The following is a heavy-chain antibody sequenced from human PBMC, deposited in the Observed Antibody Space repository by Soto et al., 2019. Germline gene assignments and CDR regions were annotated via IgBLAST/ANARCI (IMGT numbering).Heavy chain of an antibody. Sequence: QVQLVESGGGVVQPGRSLRLSCAASGFTFSSYAMHWVRQAPGKGLEWVAVISYDGSNKYYADSVKGRFIISRDNSKNTLYLQMNSLRAEDTAAYYCARGLKEWGSSHWGQGTLVTVSS. CDR1: GFTFSSYA. CDR3: ARGLKEWGSSH. V-gene: IGHV3-30-3*01. J-gene: IGHJ4*02. CDR2: ISYDGSNK. D-gene: IGHD2-15*01.